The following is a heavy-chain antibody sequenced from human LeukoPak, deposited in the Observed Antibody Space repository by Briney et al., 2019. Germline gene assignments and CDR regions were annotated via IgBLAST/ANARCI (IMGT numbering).Heavy chain of an antibody. CDR1: GYTFTGYY. J-gene: IGHJ4*02. CDR2: INPNSGGT. V-gene: IGHV1-2*06. D-gene: IGHD2-2*01. CDR3: VRIYCSTTTCSPDY. Sequence: ASVKVSCKASGYTFTGYYMHWVRQAPGQGLEWMGRINPNSGGTNYAQKFQGRVTMTRDTSISTAYMELTRLRSDDTAVYYCVRIYCSTTTCSPDYWGQGTLVTVSS.